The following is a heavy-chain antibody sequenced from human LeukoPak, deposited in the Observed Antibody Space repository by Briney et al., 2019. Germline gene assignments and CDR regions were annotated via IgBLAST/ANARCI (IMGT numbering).Heavy chain of an antibody. V-gene: IGHV4-39*07. D-gene: IGHD3-10*01. CDR1: GGSISSSSYY. Sequence: SETLSLTCTVSGGSISSSSYYWGWIRQPPGKGLEWIGSIYYSGSTYYNPSLKSRVTISVDTSKNQFSLKLSPVTAADTAVYYCARARGQSGVDYWGQGTLVTVSS. J-gene: IGHJ4*02. CDR2: IYYSGST. CDR3: ARARGQSGVDY.